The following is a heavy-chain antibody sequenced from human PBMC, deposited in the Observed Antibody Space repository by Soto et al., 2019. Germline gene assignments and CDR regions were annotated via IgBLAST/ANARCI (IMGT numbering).Heavy chain of an antibody. CDR3: TRQHVDDYNSFDS. D-gene: IGHD4-4*01. V-gene: IGHV3-73*01. Sequence: EVQLVESGGGLVQPGGSLKLSCAASGFTFSASGMHWVRQASGKGLEWVGRIRSKANNYATAYAASVKGRFTVSRDDSKNTAYLQMDSLETEDTAVYYCTRQHVDDYNSFDSWGQGTLVTVSS. J-gene: IGHJ4*02. CDR2: IRSKANNYAT. CDR1: GFTFSASG.